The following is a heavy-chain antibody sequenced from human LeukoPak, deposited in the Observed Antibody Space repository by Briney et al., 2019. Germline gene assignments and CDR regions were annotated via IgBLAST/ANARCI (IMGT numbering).Heavy chain of an antibody. CDR1: GGSISSSSYY. CDR2: IYYSGST. J-gene: IGHJ6*03. Sequence: SETLSLTCTVSGGSISSSSYYWGWIRQPPGKGLEWIGSIYYSGSTYYNPSLKSRVTISVDTSKNQFSLKLSSVTAADTAVYYCARDDSSGYYGYYYMDVWGKGTTVTVSS. V-gene: IGHV4-39*07. D-gene: IGHD3-22*01. CDR3: ARDDSSGYYGYYYMDV.